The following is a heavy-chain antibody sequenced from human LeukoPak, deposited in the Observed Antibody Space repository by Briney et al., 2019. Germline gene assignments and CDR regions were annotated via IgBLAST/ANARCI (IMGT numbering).Heavy chain of an antibody. CDR3: VAQYFQH. Sequence: GGSLRLSCAASGFIFSCYAMHWVRQAPGKGLEHISTISSNGGSTHYANVVKGRFTISRDNSKNTLFLQMGGLRADDMAVYYCVAQYFQHWGQGTLVTVSS. CDR1: GFIFSCYA. J-gene: IGHJ1*01. V-gene: IGHV3-64*01. CDR2: ISSNGGST.